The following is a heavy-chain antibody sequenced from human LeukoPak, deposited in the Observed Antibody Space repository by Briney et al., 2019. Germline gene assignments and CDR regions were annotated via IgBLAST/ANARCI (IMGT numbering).Heavy chain of an antibody. J-gene: IGHJ6*02. V-gene: IGHV3-7*01. CDR3: ARAIRSTYRYGMDV. CDR1: GFTFSSYW. Sequence: GGSLRLSCAASGFTFSSYWMSWVRQAPGKGLEWVANIKQDGSEKYYVDSVKGRFTISRDNAKNSLYLQMNSLRAEDTAVYYCARAIRSTYRYGMDVWGQGTTVTVSS. D-gene: IGHD4-17*01. CDR2: IKQDGSEK.